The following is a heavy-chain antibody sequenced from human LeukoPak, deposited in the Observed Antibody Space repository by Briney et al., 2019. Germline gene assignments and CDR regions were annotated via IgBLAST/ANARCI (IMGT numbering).Heavy chain of an antibody. CDR1: GYSISSGYY. CDR2: IYHSGST. Sequence: SETLSLTCTVSGYSISSGYYWGWIRQPPGTGLEWIGSIYHSGSTYYNPSLKSRVTISVDTSKNQFSLKLSSVTAADTAVYYCARSQPQHIVATIPPYYYYYYMDVWGKGTTVTVSS. CDR3: ARSQPQHIVATIPPYYYYYYMDV. J-gene: IGHJ6*03. D-gene: IGHD5-12*01. V-gene: IGHV4-38-2*02.